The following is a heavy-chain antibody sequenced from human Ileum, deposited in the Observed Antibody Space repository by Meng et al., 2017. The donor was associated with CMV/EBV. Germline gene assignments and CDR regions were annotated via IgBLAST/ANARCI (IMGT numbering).Heavy chain of an antibody. D-gene: IGHD3-10*01. CDR3: ARDGHGGELDGFDI. V-gene: IGHV3-30-3*01. CDR2: ISYDGSNK. J-gene: IGHJ3*02. Sequence: GESLKISCAASRFTFSSYAIHWVRQAPGKGLEWVAVISYDGSNKYYADSVKGRFTLSRDNSKNTLYLQMNSLRAEDTAAYYCARDGHGGELDGFDIWGQGTMVTVSS. CDR1: RFTFSSYA.